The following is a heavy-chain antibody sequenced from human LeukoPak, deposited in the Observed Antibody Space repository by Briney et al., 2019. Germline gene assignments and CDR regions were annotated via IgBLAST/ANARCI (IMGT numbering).Heavy chain of an antibody. CDR1: AGSINNYY. V-gene: IGHV4-59*12. CDR2: IYSSGST. D-gene: IGHD6-13*01. Sequence: SETLSLTCTVSAGSINNYYWSWIRQPPGKGLEWIGYIYSSGSTKYNPSLKSRVTISVDTSKNQFSLKLSSVTAADTAVYYCARDGATIAAAGNDYWGQGTLVTVSS. CDR3: ARDGATIAAAGNDY. J-gene: IGHJ4*02.